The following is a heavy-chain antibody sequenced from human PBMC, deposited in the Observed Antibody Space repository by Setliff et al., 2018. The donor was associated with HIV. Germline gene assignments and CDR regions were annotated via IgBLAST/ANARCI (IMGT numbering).Heavy chain of an antibody. CDR2: IDPNSGDT. CDR1: GYTFSAHY. Sequence: ASVKVSCKTSGYTFSAHYIHWVRQAPGQGLEWMGWIDPNSGDTNYAQKFQGRVTMARDTSISTAYMELSSLRSEDTAVYYCAIRPYYFDNNISWGQGTLVTVSS. J-gene: IGHJ4*02. D-gene: IGHD3-22*01. CDR3: AIRPYYFDNNIS. V-gene: IGHV1-2*02.